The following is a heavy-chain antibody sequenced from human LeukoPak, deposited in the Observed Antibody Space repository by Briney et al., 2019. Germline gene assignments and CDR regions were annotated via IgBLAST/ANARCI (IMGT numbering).Heavy chain of an antibody. CDR3: ARRVSASGRDYFDY. V-gene: IGHV4-59*08. D-gene: IGHD2-2*01. Sequence: SETLSLTCTVSGGSISGYYWSWIRQPPGKGLEGIGYIYYSGSTTYNPSLKSRVTISVDTSKNHFSLKLSSVTAADTAVYYCARRVSASGRDYFDYWGQGTLVTVSS. CDR1: GGSISGYY. CDR2: IYYSGST. J-gene: IGHJ4*02.